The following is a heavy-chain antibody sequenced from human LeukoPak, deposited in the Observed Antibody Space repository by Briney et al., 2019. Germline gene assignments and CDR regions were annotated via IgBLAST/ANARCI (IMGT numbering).Heavy chain of an antibody. CDR2: ILGSGGST. V-gene: IGHV3-23*01. CDR3: AKWGDNDVLTGYYVPDY. Sequence: GASLRLSCAASGFTFSNYAMSWVRQAPGKRLEWVSAILGSGGSTYYADSVKGRFTVSRDNSKSTLYLQTNNLRAEDTALYYCAKWGDNDVLTGYYVPDYWGQGTLVTVSS. J-gene: IGHJ4*02. CDR1: GFTFSNYA. D-gene: IGHD3-9*01.